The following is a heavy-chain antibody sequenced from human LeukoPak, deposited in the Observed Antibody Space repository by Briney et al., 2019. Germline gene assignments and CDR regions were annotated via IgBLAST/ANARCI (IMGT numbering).Heavy chain of an antibody. V-gene: IGHV1-2*02. D-gene: IGHD3-22*01. CDR2: INPNSGGT. Sequence: GASVKVSCKASGYTFTGYYMHWVRQAPGQGLEWMGWINPNSGGTNYAQKFQGRVTMTRDTSISTAYMELSRLRSDDTAVYYCARTYYYDSSGALDYWGQGTLVTVSS. CDR1: GYTFTGYY. J-gene: IGHJ4*02. CDR3: ARTYYYDSSGALDY.